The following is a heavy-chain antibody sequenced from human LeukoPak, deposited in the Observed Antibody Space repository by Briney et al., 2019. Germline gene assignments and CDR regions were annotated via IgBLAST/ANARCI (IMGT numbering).Heavy chain of an antibody. CDR1: GGSISSGGYS. D-gene: IGHD1/OR15-1a*01. J-gene: IGHJ6*02. Sequence: SETLSLTCAVSGGSISSGGYSWSWVRQPPGKGLEWIGYIYDSGSTYYNPSLKSRVTISVDRSKNQFSLKLSSVTAADTAVYYCARAVLTKGKDYYYYYGMDVWGQGTTVTVSS. V-gene: IGHV4-30-2*01. CDR3: ARAVLTKGKDYYYYYGMDV. CDR2: IYDSGST.